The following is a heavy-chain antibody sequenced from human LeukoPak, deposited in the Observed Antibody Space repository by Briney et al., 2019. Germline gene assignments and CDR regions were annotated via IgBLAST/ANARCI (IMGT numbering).Heavy chain of an antibody. CDR2: ISSSSSYI. D-gene: IGHD4-11*01. CDR3: ARDLADYRTPYNWFDP. V-gene: IGHV3-21*01. Sequence: GGSLRLSCAASGFTFSGYSMNWVRQAPGKGLEWVSSISSSSSYIYYADSVKGRFTISRDNAKNSLYLQMNSLRAEDTAVYYCARDLADYRTPYNWFDPWGQGTLVTVSS. CDR1: GFTFSGYS. J-gene: IGHJ5*02.